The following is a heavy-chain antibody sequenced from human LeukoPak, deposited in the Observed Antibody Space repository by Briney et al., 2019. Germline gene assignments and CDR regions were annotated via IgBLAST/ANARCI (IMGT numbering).Heavy chain of an antibody. D-gene: IGHD4-17*01. CDR3: ARDLATTVSLGDFDL. CDR1: GFTFSSYA. J-gene: IGHJ2*01. Sequence: GGSLRLSCAASGFTFSSYAMSWVRQAPGKGLEWVSAISGSGGSTYYADSVKGRFTTSRDNSKNTLYLQMNSLRAEDTAVYYCARDLATTVSLGDFDLWGRGTLVTVSS. V-gene: IGHV3-23*01. CDR2: ISGSGGST.